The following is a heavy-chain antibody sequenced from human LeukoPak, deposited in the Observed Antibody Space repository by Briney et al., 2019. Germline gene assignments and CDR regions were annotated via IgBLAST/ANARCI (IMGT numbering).Heavy chain of an antibody. J-gene: IGHJ4*02. CDR2: ISSNGGST. CDR3: ARFEAAAGVFDY. D-gene: IGHD6-13*01. V-gene: IGHV3-64*01. Sequence: GGSLRLSCAASGFTFSSYAMHWVRQAPGEGLEYVSAISSNGGSTYYANSVKGRFTISRDNSKNTLYLQMGSLRAEDMAVYYCARFEAAAGVFDYWGQGTLVTVSS. CDR1: GFTFSSYA.